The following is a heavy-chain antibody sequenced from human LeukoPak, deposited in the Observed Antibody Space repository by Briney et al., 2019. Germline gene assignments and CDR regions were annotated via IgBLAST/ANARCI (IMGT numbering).Heavy chain of an antibody. D-gene: IGHD2/OR15-2a*01. CDR2: INYSGST. J-gene: IGHJ4*02. V-gene: IGHV4-34*01. CDR3: ARLSVLSDY. CDR1: GGSFSGYY. Sequence: SETLSLTCAVYGGSFSGYYWSWIRQPPGKGLEWIGEINYSGSTNYNPSLKSRVTISVDTSKNQFSLKLSSVTAADTAVYYCARLSVLSDYWGQGTLVTVSS.